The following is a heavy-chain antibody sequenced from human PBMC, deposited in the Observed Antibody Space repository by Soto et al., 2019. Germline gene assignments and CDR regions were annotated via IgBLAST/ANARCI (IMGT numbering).Heavy chain of an antibody. CDR2: FNRSGNT. V-gene: IGHV4-34*01. Sequence: SETLSLTCAVFGGSFSDYSWSWIRQSPGKGLEWIGEFNRSGNTKYNPSLKSRVAISVDTSKNQFSLKLNSVTASDTAVYYCVGFCHAARDLFSYWPRGTLVIVSS. CDR1: GGSFSDYS. CDR3: VGFCHAARDLFSY. J-gene: IGHJ4*02. D-gene: IGHD6-6*01.